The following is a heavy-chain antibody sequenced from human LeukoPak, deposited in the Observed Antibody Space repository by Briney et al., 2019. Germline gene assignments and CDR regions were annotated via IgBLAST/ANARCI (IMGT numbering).Heavy chain of an antibody. Sequence: ASVKVSCKASGGTFSSYAISWVRQAPGQGLEWMGGIIPIFGTANYAQKFQGRVTITADESTSTAYMELSSLRSEDTAVYYCARLFWSGQNANFDYWGQGTLVTVSS. V-gene: IGHV1-69*13. D-gene: IGHD3-3*01. J-gene: IGHJ4*02. CDR3: ARLFWSGQNANFDY. CDR2: IIPIFGTA. CDR1: GGTFSSYA.